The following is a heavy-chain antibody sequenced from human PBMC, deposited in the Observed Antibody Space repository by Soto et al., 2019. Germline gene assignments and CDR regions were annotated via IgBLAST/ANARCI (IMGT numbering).Heavy chain of an antibody. D-gene: IGHD3-22*01. CDR1: GFTFRSSA. CDR2: ISYDTGIT. CDR3: TNIYHASSGHYVFESLSDAFDV. J-gene: IGHJ3*01. V-gene: IGHV3-23*01. Sequence: EVQLLESGGGLVQPGGSLRLSCAVSGFTFRSSAMSWVRQAPGKGLEWVSEISYDTGITYYADSVKGRFTISRDSSKKTLYLQMSSLRADDTAIYYCTNIYHASSGHYVFESLSDAFDVWGQGTMVTVSS.